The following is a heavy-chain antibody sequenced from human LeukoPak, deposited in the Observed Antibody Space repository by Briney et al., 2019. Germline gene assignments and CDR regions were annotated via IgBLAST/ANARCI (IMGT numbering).Heavy chain of an antibody. V-gene: IGHV3-7*01. Sequence: GGSLRLSCAASGFTFSDCWMHWVRQAPGKGLEWVASIKGDGSDQYSVASVKGRFTISRDNAKNSLYLQMNRLRVEDTAVYYCARVGGDDECLAFDHWGQGTLVTVSS. CDR1: GFTFSDCW. CDR3: ARVGGDDECLAFDH. D-gene: IGHD2-21*02. J-gene: IGHJ4*02. CDR2: IKGDGSDQ.